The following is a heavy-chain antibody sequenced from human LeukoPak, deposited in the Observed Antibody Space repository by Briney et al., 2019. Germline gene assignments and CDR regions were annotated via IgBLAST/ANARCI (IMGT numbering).Heavy chain of an antibody. D-gene: IGHD3-22*01. J-gene: IGHJ4*02. V-gene: IGHV3-30*09. CDR1: GFTFRNHA. CDR2: IALAGSKE. Sequence: RRSLRLSCVASGFTFRNHAFERVRRAPGQRRGWWAGIALAGSKESYGTPCTARFAISRANSSTTLCLQMNSLRVEDTAVYYCAKGGYEYDSSGHNYFDYWGQGTLVTVSS. CDR3: AKGGYEYDSSGHNYFDY.